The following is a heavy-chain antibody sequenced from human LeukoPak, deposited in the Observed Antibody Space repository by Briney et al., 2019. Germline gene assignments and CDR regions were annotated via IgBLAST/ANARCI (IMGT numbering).Heavy chain of an antibody. Sequence: ASVKVSCKASGYTFTSYYMHWVRQAPGQGLEWMGIINPSGGSTSYAQKFQGRLTMTRDTSTSTVYMELSSLRSEDTAVYYCARDGPGYGGNPTLGYWGQGTLVTVSP. V-gene: IGHV1-46*03. D-gene: IGHD4-23*01. J-gene: IGHJ4*02. CDR1: GYTFTSYY. CDR3: ARDGPGYGGNPTLGY. CDR2: INPSGGST.